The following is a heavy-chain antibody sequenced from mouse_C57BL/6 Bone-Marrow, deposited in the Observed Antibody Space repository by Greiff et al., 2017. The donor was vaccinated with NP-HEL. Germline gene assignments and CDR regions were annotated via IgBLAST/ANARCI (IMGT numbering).Heavy chain of an antibody. J-gene: IGHJ3*01. CDR3: TRGNPPAWFAY. Sequence: QVQLKESGAELARPGASVKLSCKASGYTFTSYGISWVKQRPGQGLEWIGEIYPRSGNTYYNEKFKGKATLTADKSSSTAYMELSSLTSEDSAVYFCTRGNPPAWFAYGGQGTLVTVSA. V-gene: IGHV1-81*01. CDR1: GYTFTSYG. CDR2: IYPRSGNT. D-gene: IGHD2-1*01.